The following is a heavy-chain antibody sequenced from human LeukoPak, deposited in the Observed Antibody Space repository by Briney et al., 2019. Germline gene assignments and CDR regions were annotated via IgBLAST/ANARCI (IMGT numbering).Heavy chain of an antibody. Sequence: SETLSLTCTVSCGSISSYYWSWIRQPPGKGLEWIGYIYYSGSTNYNPSLKSRVTISVDTSKNQFSLKLSSVTAADTAVYYCASSSGFGAFDIWGQGTIVTVSS. CDR2: IYYSGST. J-gene: IGHJ3*02. CDR3: ASSSGFGAFDI. D-gene: IGHD6-19*01. V-gene: IGHV4-59*12. CDR1: CGSISSYY.